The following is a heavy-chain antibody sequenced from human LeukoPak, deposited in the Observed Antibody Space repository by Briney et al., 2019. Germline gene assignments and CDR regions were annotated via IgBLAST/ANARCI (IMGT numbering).Heavy chain of an antibody. CDR3: AREGYTMVRGMPFDY. CDR1: GFTFSSYE. V-gene: IGHV3-48*03. D-gene: IGHD3-10*01. Sequence: PGGSLRLSCAASGFTFSSYEMNWVRQAPGKGLEWVSYISGSGRTMSYADSVKGRFTISRDNAKNSLYLQMNSLRVEDTAVYHCAREGYTMVRGMPFDYWGQGTLVTVSS. CDR2: ISGSGRTM. J-gene: IGHJ4*02.